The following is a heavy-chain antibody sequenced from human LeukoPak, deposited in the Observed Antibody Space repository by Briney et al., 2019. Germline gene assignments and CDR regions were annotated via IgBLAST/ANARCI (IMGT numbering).Heavy chain of an antibody. D-gene: IGHD4-17*01. CDR3: ARVMRYGDYSRWFDP. V-gene: IGHV4-59*01. J-gene: IGHJ5*02. CDR2: IYYSGST. Sequence: SETLSLTCTVSGGSISSYYWSWIRQRPGKGLEWIGYIYYSGSTNYNPSLKSRVTISVDTSKNQFSLKLSSVTAADTAVYYCARVMRYGDYSRWFDPWGQGTLVTVSS. CDR1: GGSISSYY.